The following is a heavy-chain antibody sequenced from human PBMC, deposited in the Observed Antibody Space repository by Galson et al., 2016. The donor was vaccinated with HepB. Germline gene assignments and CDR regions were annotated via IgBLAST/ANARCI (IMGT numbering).Heavy chain of an antibody. CDR3: AKRAKYSGDDFDV. J-gene: IGHJ4*02. CDR2: ISYDGSTE. Sequence: SLRLSRAASGFAFRSFAMHWVRQAPGKGLEWVAVISYDGSTEFYSDFPKGRFSISRDNSKNTLHLQMSSLRPDDTATYYCAKRAKYSGDDFDVWGQGTLVSVSS. CDR1: GFAFRSFA. V-gene: IGHV3-30*18. D-gene: IGHD5-12*01.